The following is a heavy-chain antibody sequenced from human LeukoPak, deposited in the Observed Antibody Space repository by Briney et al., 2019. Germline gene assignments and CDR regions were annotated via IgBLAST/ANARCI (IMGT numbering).Heavy chain of an antibody. Sequence: PGGSLRLSCAASGFTFDDYAMHWVRQAPGKGLEWVSGISWNSGSIGYADSVKGRFTISRDNAKNSLYLQMNSLRAEDTALYYCAKDMVPSITMVRGFDYWGQGTLVTVSS. CDR1: GFTFDDYA. CDR2: ISWNSGSI. D-gene: IGHD3-10*01. V-gene: IGHV3-9*01. CDR3: AKDMVPSITMVRGFDY. J-gene: IGHJ4*02.